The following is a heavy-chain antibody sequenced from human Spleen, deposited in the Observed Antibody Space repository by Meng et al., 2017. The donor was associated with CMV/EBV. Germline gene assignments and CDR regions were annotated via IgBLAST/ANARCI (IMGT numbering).Heavy chain of an antibody. CDR1: GGSISSSSYY. V-gene: IGHV4-39*07. D-gene: IGHD3-3*01. J-gene: IGHJ6*02. CDR2: IYYSGST. Sequence: SETLSLTCTVSGGSISSSSYYWGWIRQPPGKGLEWIGSIYYSGSTYYNPSLKSRVTISVDTSKNQFSLKLSSVTAADTAVYYCARDQNSFDFWSGYGMDVWGQGITVTVSS. CDR3: ARDQNSFDFWSGYGMDV.